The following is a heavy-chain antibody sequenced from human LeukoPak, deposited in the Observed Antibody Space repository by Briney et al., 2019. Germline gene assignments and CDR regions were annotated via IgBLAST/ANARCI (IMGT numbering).Heavy chain of an antibody. CDR3: ARGVPAATYYYYYYYMDV. J-gene: IGHJ6*03. Sequence: GESLKISCKGSGYSFPNYWIGWVRQMPGKGLEWIGIVYPATSDTTYSPSFQGQVTISADKSSSTAYLQWSSLKASDTAMYYCARGVPAATYYYYYYYMDVWGKGTTVTVSS. V-gene: IGHV5-51*01. CDR2: VYPATSDT. D-gene: IGHD2-2*01. CDR1: GYSFPNYW.